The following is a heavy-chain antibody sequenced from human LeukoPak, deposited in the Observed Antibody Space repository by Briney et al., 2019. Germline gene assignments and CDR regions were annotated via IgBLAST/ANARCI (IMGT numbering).Heavy chain of an antibody. CDR2: FWYDGTDA. J-gene: IGHJ3*02. CDR3: ARDGFTTSHAFDI. CDR1: GFTVSTYG. V-gene: IGHV3-33*01. D-gene: IGHD1-14*01. Sequence: PGRSLRLSCAASGFTVSTYGMHWIRQAPGRGLEWVAFFWYDGTDAFYGDSVKGRFTITRDNSQSTLYLQMNSLRVEDTAVYYCARDGFTTSHAFDIWGQGTTVTVSP.